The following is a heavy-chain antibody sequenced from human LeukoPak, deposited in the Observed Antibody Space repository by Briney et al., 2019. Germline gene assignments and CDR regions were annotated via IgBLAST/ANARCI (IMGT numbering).Heavy chain of an antibody. J-gene: IGHJ4*02. CDR1: GFTFSSYE. CDR2: ITNSGSTI. CDR3: ARDRGLVVQGVFYYFDY. Sequence: GGSLRLSCAASGFTFSSYEMNWVRQAPGKGLEWVSYITNSGSTIYYADSVKGRFTISRDNAKNSLYLQMNSLRAEDTAVYYCARDRGLVVQGVFYYFDYWGQGTLVTVSS. V-gene: IGHV3-48*03. D-gene: IGHD3-10*01.